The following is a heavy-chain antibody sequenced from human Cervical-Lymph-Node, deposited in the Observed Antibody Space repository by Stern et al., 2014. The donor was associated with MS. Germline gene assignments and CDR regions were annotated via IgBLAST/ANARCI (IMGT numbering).Heavy chain of an antibody. D-gene: IGHD2-15*01. CDR2: IFLTGIV. V-gene: IGHV4-59*13. Sequence: QVQLQESGPGLVKPSETLSLTCTVSGGSLRSYYWNWIRQAPGKGLEWLGFIFLTGIVNYNHSLSSRVAMSVDTSKNQFSLTVSSVTAADTAVYYCAREGEYCSGSRCYPFLDYWGQGTLVTVSS. J-gene: IGHJ4*02. CDR1: GGSLRSYY. CDR3: AREGEYCSGSRCYPFLDY.